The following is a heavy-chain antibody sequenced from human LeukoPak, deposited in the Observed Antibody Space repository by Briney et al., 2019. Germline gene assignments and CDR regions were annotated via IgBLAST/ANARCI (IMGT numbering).Heavy chain of an antibody. J-gene: IGHJ4*02. CDR1: GHTFTDYN. V-gene: IGHV1-2*02. D-gene: IGHD2-15*01. Sequence: ASVKVSCKASGHTFTDYNVYWVRQAPGQGPEWMGWIQPKSGGTIYAQRFQGRVTMTRDRSISTAYMELSSLRYDDTAVYYCARRYCSGGSCIPDYWGQGTLVTVSS. CDR3: ARRYCSGGSCIPDY. CDR2: IQPKSGGT.